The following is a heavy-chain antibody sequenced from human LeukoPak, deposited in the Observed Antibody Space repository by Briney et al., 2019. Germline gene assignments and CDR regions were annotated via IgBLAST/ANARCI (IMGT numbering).Heavy chain of an antibody. CDR2: IKSGSDT. V-gene: IGHV3-53*01. D-gene: IGHD3-9*01. CDR3: ARDPCFDWLFDY. Sequence: PGGSLRLSCAASGFTVSNNYMSWVRQAPGKGLEWVSTIKSGSDTYYADSVKGRFTISRDNSKNTLYLQMNSLRAEDTAVYYCARDPCFDWLFDYWGQGTLVTVSS. J-gene: IGHJ4*02. CDR1: GFTVSNNY.